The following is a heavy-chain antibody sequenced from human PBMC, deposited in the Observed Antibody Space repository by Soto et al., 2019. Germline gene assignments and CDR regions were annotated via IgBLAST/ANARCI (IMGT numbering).Heavy chain of an antibody. J-gene: IGHJ4*03. Sequence: EASVKVSCKASGYTFTNYYIHWVRQAPGQGLEWMGVINPTGGRASYAPKFQGRVTLTRDTSTSTAYMELSSLRSDDTAVYFCSRLTTMVREINDDPFDFWGQGTLVTVSS. CDR1: GYTFTNYY. CDR2: INPTGGRA. V-gene: IGHV1-46*03. CDR3: SRLTTMVREINDDPFDF. D-gene: IGHD3-10*01.